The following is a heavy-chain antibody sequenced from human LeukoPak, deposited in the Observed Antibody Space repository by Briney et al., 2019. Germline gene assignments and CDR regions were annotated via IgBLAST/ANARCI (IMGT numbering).Heavy chain of an antibody. CDR1: GGSISGRTYH. CDR3: ARPHHCPDNFCHWYY. Sequence: SETLSLTCTVSGGSISGRTYHWGWIRQPPGKGLEWIGSICSSGSTHYNPSLKSRVTISVSTSKNQLSLKLSSVTAADTAVYYCARPHHCPDNFCHWYYWGQGTLVTVSS. V-gene: IGHV4-39*01. J-gene: IGHJ4*02. D-gene: IGHD1-1*01. CDR2: ICSSGST.